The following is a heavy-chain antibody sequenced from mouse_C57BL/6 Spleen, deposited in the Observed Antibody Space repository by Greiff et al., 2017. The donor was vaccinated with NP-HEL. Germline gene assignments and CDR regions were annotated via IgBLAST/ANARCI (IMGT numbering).Heavy chain of an antibody. J-gene: IGHJ4*01. CDR1: GYTFTDHT. CDR2: IYPRDGST. Sequence: VQLQQSDAELVKPGASVKISCKVSGYTFTDHTIHWMKQRPEQGLEWIGYIYPRDGSTKYNEKFKGKATLTADKSSSTAYMQLNSLTSEDSAVYFCASGWLLRYYAMDYWGQGTSVTVSS. V-gene: IGHV1-78*01. CDR3: ASGWLLRYYAMDY. D-gene: IGHD2-3*01.